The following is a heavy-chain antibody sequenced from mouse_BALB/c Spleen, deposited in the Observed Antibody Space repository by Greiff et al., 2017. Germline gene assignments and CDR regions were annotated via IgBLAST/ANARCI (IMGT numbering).Heavy chain of an antibody. V-gene: IGHV3-2*02. CDR3: ARGDYGQAWFAY. Sequence: EVQLQESGPGLVKPSQSLSLTCTVTGYSITSDYAWNWIRQFPGNKLEWMGYISYSGSTSYNPSLKSRISITRDTSKNQFFLQLNSVTTEDTATYYCARGDYGQAWFAYWGQGTLVTVSA. CDR2: ISYSGST. CDR1: GYSITSDYA. D-gene: IGHD2-4*01. J-gene: IGHJ3*01.